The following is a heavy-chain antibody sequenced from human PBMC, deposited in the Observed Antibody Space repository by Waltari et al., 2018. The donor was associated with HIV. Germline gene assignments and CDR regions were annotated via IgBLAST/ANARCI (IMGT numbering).Heavy chain of an antibody. Sequence: QVQLVESGGGVVQPGRSLRLSCAASGLTFSSFGMHWVRQAPGKGLEWVAVIWYDGSNKYYADSVKGRFTISRDNSKNTLYLQMNSLRAEDTAVYYCAREYSQYYFDYWGQGTLVTVSS. V-gene: IGHV3-33*01. CDR2: IWYDGSNK. CDR1: GLTFSSFG. J-gene: IGHJ4*02. CDR3: AREYSQYYFDY. D-gene: IGHD5-18*01.